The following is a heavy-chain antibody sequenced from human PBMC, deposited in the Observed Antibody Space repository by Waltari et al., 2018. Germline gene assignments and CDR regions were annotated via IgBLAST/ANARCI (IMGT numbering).Heavy chain of an antibody. CDR3: ARINRLRNWYFDL. V-gene: IGHV3-74*01. Sequence: EVQLVESGGGIVQPGGSLRLSCAASGFTFSSYWMHWVRQAPGKGLVWVSSANSDGSSTSYADSVKGRFTISRDNAKSTVYLQMNSLRAEDTAVYYCARINRLRNWYFDLWDRGTLVTVSS. CDR2: ANSDGSST. J-gene: IGHJ2*01. CDR1: GFTFSSYW. D-gene: IGHD2-21*01.